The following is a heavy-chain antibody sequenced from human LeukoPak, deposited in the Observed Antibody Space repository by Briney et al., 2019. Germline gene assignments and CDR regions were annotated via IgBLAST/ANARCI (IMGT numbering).Heavy chain of an antibody. CDR2: TYYRSRWYN. CDR1: GDSVSSINVA. CDR3: ARDLGNTGWYTFDY. V-gene: IGHV6-1*01. Sequence: SQTFALTCGISGDSVSSINVAGNWIWQSPSRGLEWLGRTYYRSRWYNDYVESMKGRITISPDTSKNQFSLHLDSVTPEDTAVYYCARDLGNTGWYTFDYWGQGTLVTVSS. J-gene: IGHJ4*02. D-gene: IGHD6-19*01.